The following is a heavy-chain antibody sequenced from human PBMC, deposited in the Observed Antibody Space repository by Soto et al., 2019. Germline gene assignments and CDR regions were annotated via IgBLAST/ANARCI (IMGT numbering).Heavy chain of an antibody. J-gene: IGHJ5*02. D-gene: IGHD3-16*01. V-gene: IGHV4-39*01. CDR2: IYYSGST. Sequence: PSETLSLTCTVSGGSISSSSYYWGWIRQPPGKGLEWIGSIYYSGSTYYNPSLKSRVTISVDTSKNQFSLKLSSVTAADTAVYYCATLRGLLGVWFDPWGQGTLVTVSS. CDR1: GGSISSSSYY. CDR3: ATLRGLLGVWFDP.